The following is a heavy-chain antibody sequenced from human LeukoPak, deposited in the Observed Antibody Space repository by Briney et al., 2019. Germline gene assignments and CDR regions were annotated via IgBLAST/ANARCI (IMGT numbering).Heavy chain of an antibody. V-gene: IGHV4-59*01. Sequence: SETLSLTCTVSGGSISSYYWSWIRQPPGKGLEWIGYISYSGSTHYNPSLKSRVTILVDTSKNQFSLKLSSVTAADTAVYYCARVRWLHPLVDFDYRGQGTLVTVSS. CDR3: ARVRWLHPLVDFDY. J-gene: IGHJ4*02. CDR1: GGSISSYY. D-gene: IGHD5-24*01. CDR2: ISYSGST.